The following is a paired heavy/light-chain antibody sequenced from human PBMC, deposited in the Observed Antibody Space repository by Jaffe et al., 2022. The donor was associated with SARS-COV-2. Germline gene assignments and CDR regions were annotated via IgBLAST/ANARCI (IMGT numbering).Heavy chain of an antibody. CDR2: IHYSGST. CDR3: AGSGDNSPQGYY. Sequence: QLQLQESGPGLVKPSETLSLTCTVSGGFISSSSYYWGWIRQPPGKGLEWIGSIHYSGSTYYNPSLKSRVTISVDTSKNQFSLKLSSVTAADTAVYYCAGSGDNSPQGYYWGQGTLVTVSS. J-gene: IGHJ4*02. V-gene: IGHV4-39*01. CDR1: GGFISSSSYY. D-gene: IGHD1-1*01.
Light chain of an antibody. CDR3: ATWDDSLSGVV. CDR1: SSNIGSNF. V-gene: IGLV1-47*01. Sequence: QSVLTQPPSASVTPGQRVTISCSGSSSNIGSNFVYWYQQLPGTAPKLLIYRNNQRPSGVPDRFSGSKSGTSASLAISGLRSEDEADYYCATWDDSLSGVVFGGGTKLTVL. J-gene: IGLJ2*01. CDR2: RNN.